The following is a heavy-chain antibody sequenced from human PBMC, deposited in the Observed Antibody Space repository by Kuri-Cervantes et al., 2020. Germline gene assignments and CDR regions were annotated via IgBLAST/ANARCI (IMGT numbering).Heavy chain of an antibody. CDR1: GFTFSDYY. CDR3: AKDWGRREECGGSCYSHIDY. J-gene: IGHJ4*02. Sequence: GESLKISCAASGFTFSDYYMSWIRQAPGKGLEWVSAISGSGGSTYYADSVKGRFTISRDNSKNTLYLQMNSLRAEDTAVYYCAKDWGRREECGGSCYSHIDYWGQGTLVTVSS. D-gene: IGHD2-15*01. V-gene: IGHV3-23*01. CDR2: ISGSGGST.